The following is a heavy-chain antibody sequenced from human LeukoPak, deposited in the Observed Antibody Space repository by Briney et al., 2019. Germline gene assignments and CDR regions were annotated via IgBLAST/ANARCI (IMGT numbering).Heavy chain of an antibody. J-gene: IGHJ4*02. V-gene: IGHV3-21*01. CDR1: GFTFSSYS. D-gene: IGHD3-16*02. Sequence: GGSLRLSCAASGFTFSSYSMNWVRQAPGKGLEWVSSISSSSSYIYYADSVKGRFTISRDNAKNSLYLQMNSLRAEDTAVYYCARDQSLGNCLPDYWGQGTLVTVSS. CDR2: ISSSSSYI. CDR3: ARDQSLGNCLPDY.